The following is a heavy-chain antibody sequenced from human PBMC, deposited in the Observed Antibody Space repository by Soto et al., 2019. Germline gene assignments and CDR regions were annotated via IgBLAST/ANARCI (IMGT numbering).Heavy chain of an antibody. V-gene: IGHV3-23*01. J-gene: IGHJ4*02. CDR2: ISRSGGST. CDR1: GFTFSTYA. Sequence: GGSLRLSCAASGFTFSTYAMSWVRQAPGKGLEWVSTISRSGGSTYYAASVKGRFTISRDNSKNTLYLQMNSLRAEDTAVYYCARDRDPLSGPFDYWGQGTLVTVSS. CDR3: ARDRDPLSGPFDY. D-gene: IGHD5-12*01.